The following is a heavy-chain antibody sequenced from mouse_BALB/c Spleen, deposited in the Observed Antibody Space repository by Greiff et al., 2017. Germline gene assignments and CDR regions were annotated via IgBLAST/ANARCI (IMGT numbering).Heavy chain of an antibody. V-gene: IGHV1-67*01. D-gene: IGHD1-1*01. Sequence: QVQLKQSGPEVVRPGVSVKISCKGSGYTFTDYAMHWVKQSHAKSLEWIGVISTYNGNTNYNQKFKGKATMTVDKSSSTAYMELARLTSEDSAIYYCASNPITTVVARDAMDYWGQGTSVTVSS. CDR2: ISTYNGNT. CDR1: GYTFTDYA. J-gene: IGHJ4*01. CDR3: ASNPITTVVARDAMDY.